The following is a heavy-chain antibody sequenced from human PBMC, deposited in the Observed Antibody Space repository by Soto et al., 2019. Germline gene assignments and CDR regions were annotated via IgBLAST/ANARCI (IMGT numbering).Heavy chain of an antibody. CDR1: EFTFRSYW. V-gene: IGHV3-74*01. Sequence: EVQLVDSGGGLVQPGGSLRLSCAASEFTFRSYWMHWVRQSPGKGLVWVSRISGDGSSTTYADSVRGRFTISRDNAKNTVYLQIDSLRAEDTAVYYGARSLPGTYGACDLWGQGTMVTVSS. CDR2: ISGDGSST. CDR3: ARSLPGTYGACDL. D-gene: IGHD1-7*01. J-gene: IGHJ3*01.